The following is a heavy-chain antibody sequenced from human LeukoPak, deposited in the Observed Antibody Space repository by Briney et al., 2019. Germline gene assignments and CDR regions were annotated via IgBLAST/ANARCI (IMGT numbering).Heavy chain of an antibody. V-gene: IGHV3-23*01. CDR2: ISGSGGST. Sequence: PGGSLRLSCAASGFTFSSYAMSWVRQAPGKGLEWVSAISGSGGSTYYADSVKGRFTISRDNSKNTLYLQVNSLRAEDTAVYYCAKGGFGVVIDPFDYWAREPWSPSPQ. D-gene: IGHD3-3*01. J-gene: IGHJ4*02. CDR3: AKGGFGVVIDPFDY. CDR1: GFTFSSYA.